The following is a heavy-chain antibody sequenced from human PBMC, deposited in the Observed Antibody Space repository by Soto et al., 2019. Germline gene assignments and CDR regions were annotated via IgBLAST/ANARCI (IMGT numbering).Heavy chain of an antibody. J-gene: IGHJ4*02. CDR2: LYYSGST. Sequence: QLHLQESGPGLVKPSETLSLTCTVSGGSISRSSYYWGWIRQPPGKGLEWIGSLYYSGSTYYNPSLKSRVTISVDTSKNQFSLNLSSVTAADTAVYYCARHDSATPYFDYWGQGTMVTVSS. D-gene: IGHD2-15*01. V-gene: IGHV4-39*01. CDR3: ARHDSATPYFDY. CDR1: GGSISRSSYY.